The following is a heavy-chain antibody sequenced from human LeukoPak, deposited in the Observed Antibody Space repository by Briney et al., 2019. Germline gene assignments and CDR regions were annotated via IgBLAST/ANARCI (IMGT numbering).Heavy chain of an antibody. D-gene: IGHD2-15*01. V-gene: IGHV5-51*01. Sequence: GESLKISCKGSGYSFTSYWIGWVRQMPGKGLEWMGITYPGDSDTRYSPSFQGQVTISADKSISTAYLQWSSLKASDTAMYYCASPPLYCSGGSCSWSDAIDIWGQGTMVTVSS. CDR2: TYPGDSDT. CDR3: ASPPLYCSGGSCSWSDAIDI. CDR1: GYSFTSYW. J-gene: IGHJ3*02.